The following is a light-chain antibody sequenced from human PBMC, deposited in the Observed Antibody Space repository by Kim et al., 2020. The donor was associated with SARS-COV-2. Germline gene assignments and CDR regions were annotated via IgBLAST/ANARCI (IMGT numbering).Light chain of an antibody. Sequence: SSELTQDPAVSVALGQTVRITCQGNSLRSYYATWYQQKPGQAPILVIYGKNNRPSGIPDRFSCSSSGHTASLTITGIQAVDEAYYYCNSRDSNDIVVCGG. CDR3: NSRDSNDIVV. J-gene: IGLJ2*01. V-gene: IGLV3-19*01. CDR2: GKN. CDR1: SLRSYY.